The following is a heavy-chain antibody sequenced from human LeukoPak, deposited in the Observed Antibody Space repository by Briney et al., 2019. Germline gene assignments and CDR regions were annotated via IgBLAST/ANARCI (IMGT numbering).Heavy chain of an antibody. V-gene: IGHV3-21*01. CDR1: GFSLSSYS. Sequence: GGSLRLSCEASGFSLSSYSMQWVRQAPGKGLEWVSSTSGTSRYIHYSDSVKGRFTISRDNAKKSVYLQMNSLRVEDTAVYYCARAYSERYGLGYYYMDVWGKGTTVTISS. J-gene: IGHJ6*03. CDR3: ARAYSERYGLGYYYMDV. CDR2: TSGTSRYI. D-gene: IGHD1-26*01.